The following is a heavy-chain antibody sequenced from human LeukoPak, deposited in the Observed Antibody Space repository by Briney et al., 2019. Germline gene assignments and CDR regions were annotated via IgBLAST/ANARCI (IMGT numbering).Heavy chain of an antibody. J-gene: IGHJ6*02. V-gene: IGHV3-23*01. CDR1: GFTFSNYA. D-gene: IGHD2-8*01. CDR3: AKYLMAKGPPYALDV. CDR2: IGSSGGDT. Sequence: PGGSLRLSCTPSGFTFSNYAMNWVRQAPGEVLEWVSGIGSSGGDTYYADSVKGRFTISRDNSKNMLYLQMNSLRADDTALYYCAKYLMAKGPPYALDVWGQGTTVTVSS.